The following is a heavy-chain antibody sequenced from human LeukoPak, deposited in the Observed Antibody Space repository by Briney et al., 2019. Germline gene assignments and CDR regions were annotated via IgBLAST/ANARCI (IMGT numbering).Heavy chain of an antibody. Sequence: SETLSLTCAVYGGSFSGYYWSWIRQPPGKGLEWIGEINHSGSTNYNPSLKSRVTISVDTSKNQFSLKLSSATAADTAVYYCARLRYYYDSSEDYWGQGTLVTVSS. J-gene: IGHJ4*02. CDR2: INHSGST. CDR3: ARLRYYYDSSEDY. CDR1: GGSFSGYY. D-gene: IGHD3-22*01. V-gene: IGHV4-34*01.